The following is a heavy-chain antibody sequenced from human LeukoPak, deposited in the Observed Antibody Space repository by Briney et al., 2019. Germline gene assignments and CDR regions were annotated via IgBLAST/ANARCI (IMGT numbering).Heavy chain of an antibody. CDR1: GFTFSSYG. CDR3: FVCDNLTEDEPCDY. Sequence: GGSLRLSCAASGFTFSSYGLHWVRQAPGKGLEGVADILYNGSNKYYADSVKGRFTISRDNSKNTLYLQMNSLRAEDTAVYFCFVCDNLTEDEPCDYWRQGTLVSVSS. CDR2: ILYNGSNK. J-gene: IGHJ4*02. V-gene: IGHV3-30-3*01. D-gene: IGHD3-9*01.